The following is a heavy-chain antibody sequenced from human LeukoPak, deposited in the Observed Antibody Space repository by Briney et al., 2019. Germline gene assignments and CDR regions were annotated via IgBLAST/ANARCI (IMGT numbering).Heavy chain of an antibody. CDR3: AKDLPRPVDIVATILRNLAFDI. J-gene: IGHJ3*02. CDR1: GGSISSYY. Sequence: SETLSLTCTVSGGSISSYYWSWIRQPAGKGLEWIGRIYTSGSTNYNPSLKSRVTMSVDTSKNQFSLKLSSVTAADTAVYYCAKDLPRPVDIVATILRNLAFDIWGQGTMVTVSS. V-gene: IGHV4-4*07. CDR2: IYTSGST. D-gene: IGHD5-12*01.